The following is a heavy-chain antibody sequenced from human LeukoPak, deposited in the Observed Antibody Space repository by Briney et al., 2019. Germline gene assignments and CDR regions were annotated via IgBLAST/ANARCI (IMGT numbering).Heavy chain of an antibody. Sequence: PGGSLRLSCAASGFTFSSYGMHWVRQAPGKGLEWVAVISYDGSNKYYADSVKGRFTISRDNSKNTLYLQMNSLRAEDTAVYYCAKEFGGSYGDFDYWGQGTLVTVSS. D-gene: IGHD1-26*01. CDR2: ISYDGSNK. CDR3: AKEFGGSYGDFDY. V-gene: IGHV3-30*18. CDR1: GFTFSSYG. J-gene: IGHJ4*02.